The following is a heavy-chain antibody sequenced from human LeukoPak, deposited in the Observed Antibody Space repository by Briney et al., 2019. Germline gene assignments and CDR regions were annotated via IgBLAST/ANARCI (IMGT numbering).Heavy chain of an antibody. CDR3: ARTRTSSGWYRSPWFDP. CDR2: IYYSGST. J-gene: IGHJ5*02. Sequence: SETLSLTCTVSGGSISSYYWSWIRQPPGKGLEWIGYIYYSGSTNYNPSLKSRVTISVDTSKNQFSLKPSSVTAADTAVYYCARTRTSSGWYRSPWFDPWGQGTLVTVSS. CDR1: GGSISSYY. D-gene: IGHD6-19*01. V-gene: IGHV4-59*01.